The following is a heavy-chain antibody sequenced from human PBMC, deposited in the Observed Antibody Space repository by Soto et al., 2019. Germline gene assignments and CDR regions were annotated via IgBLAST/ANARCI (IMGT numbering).Heavy chain of an antibody. Sequence: PSETLSLTCTVSGGSISSYYWSWIRQPPGKGLEWIGYIYYSGSTNYNPSLKSRVTISVDTSKNQFSLKLSSVTAADTAVYYCARRYGGNFDYWGQGPLVTVS. D-gene: IGHD3-16*01. V-gene: IGHV4-59*01. CDR2: IYYSGST. CDR1: GGSISSYY. CDR3: ARRYGGNFDY. J-gene: IGHJ4*02.